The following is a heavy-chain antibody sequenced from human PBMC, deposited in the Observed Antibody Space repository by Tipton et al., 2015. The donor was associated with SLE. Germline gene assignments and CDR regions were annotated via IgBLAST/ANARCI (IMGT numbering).Heavy chain of an antibody. D-gene: IGHD2-2*02. CDR2: INSNTGSP. CDR1: GYSITSYA. J-gene: IGHJ4*02. Sequence: QLVQSGPEVKKPGASVKVSCKASGYSITSYAMNWVRQAPGQGLEWMGWINSNTGSPTYAQGFTGRFVFSLDTSVTTAYLQISSLKAEDTAVYYCARGGDGYCSSTSCYSSDYWGQGTLVTVSS. CDR3: ARGGDGYCSSTSCYSSDY. V-gene: IGHV7-4-1*02.